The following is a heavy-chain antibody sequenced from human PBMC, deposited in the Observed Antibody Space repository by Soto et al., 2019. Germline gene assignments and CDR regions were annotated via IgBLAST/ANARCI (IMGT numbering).Heavy chain of an antibody. CDR2: VSHSGST. V-gene: IGHV4-4*02. D-gene: IGHD5-12*01. J-gene: IGHJ4*02. CDR1: SGSITSSNW. Sequence: PSETLSLTXAVSSGSITSSNWWSWVRQPPGKGLEWIGEVSHSGSTNYIPSLKSRVTISVDKSRNQFSLRLNSVTAADTAVYYCARNRYGGYDFDFWGQGTLVTVSS. CDR3: ARNRYGGYDFDF.